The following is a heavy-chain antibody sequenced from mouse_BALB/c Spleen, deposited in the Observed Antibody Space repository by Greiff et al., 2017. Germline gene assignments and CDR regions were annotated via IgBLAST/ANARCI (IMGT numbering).Heavy chain of an antibody. D-gene: IGHD2-14*01. J-gene: IGHJ4*01. V-gene: IGHV5-9-3*01. Sequence: EVHLVESGGGLVKPGGSLKLSCAASGFTFSSYAMSWVRQTPEKRLEWVATISSGGSYTYYPDSVKGRFTISRDNAKNTLYLQMSSLRSEDTAMYYCARQDRYDGRGGAMDYWGQGTSVTVSS. CDR1: GFTFSSYA. CDR2: ISSGGSYT. CDR3: ARQDRYDGRGGAMDY.